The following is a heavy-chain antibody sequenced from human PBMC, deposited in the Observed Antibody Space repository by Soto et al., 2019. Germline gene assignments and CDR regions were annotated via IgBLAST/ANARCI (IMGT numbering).Heavy chain of an antibody. J-gene: IGHJ4*02. CDR2: IYSGGST. CDR3: ARDQEQWLAPGGYLDY. CDR1: GFPVSSNY. D-gene: IGHD6-19*01. Sequence: GGSLSLSCAASGFPVSSNYMSWVRQAPGKGLEWVSVIYSGGSTYYADSVKGRFTISRDNSKNTLYLQINSLRAEDTAVYYCARDQEQWLAPGGYLDYWGQGTLVTVSS. V-gene: IGHV3-66*01.